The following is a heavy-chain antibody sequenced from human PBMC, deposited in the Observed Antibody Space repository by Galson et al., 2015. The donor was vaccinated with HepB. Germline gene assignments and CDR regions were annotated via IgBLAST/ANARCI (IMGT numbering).Heavy chain of an antibody. CDR2: IRNDGNNK. CDR3: ARDASKYDYVWGSYRLDS. CDR1: GFTFSSYG. D-gene: IGHD3-16*02. Sequence: SLRLSCAASGFTFSSYGMHWVRQAPGKGLERVAVIRNDGNNKYYGDSVKGRLTISRDNSKKTLYLQMNSLRAEDTAVYYCARDASKYDYVWGSYRLDSWGQGTLVTVSS. J-gene: IGHJ4*02. V-gene: IGHV3-33*08.